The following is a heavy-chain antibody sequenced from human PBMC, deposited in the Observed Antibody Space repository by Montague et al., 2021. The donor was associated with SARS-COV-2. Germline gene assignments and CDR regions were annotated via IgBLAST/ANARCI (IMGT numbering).Heavy chain of an antibody. CDR2: IYHSGST. CDR3: ARAFRTYGYGRQYGYFDL. CDR1: GGSISSSHW. Sequence: SETLSLTCAVSGGSISSSHWWSWVRQPPGKGLEWIGEIYHSGSTNYNPSLKSRVTISIDKSKNQFSLTLSSVTAADTAVYYCARAFRTYGYGRQYGYFDLWGRGTLVTVSS. V-gene: IGHV4-4*02. J-gene: IGHJ2*01. D-gene: IGHD1-1*01.